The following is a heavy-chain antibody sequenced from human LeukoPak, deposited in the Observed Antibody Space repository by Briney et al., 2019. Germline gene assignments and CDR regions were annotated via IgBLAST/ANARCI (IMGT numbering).Heavy chain of an antibody. CDR3: ARNGDLDYGDYYFDY. V-gene: IGHV3-48*03. J-gene: IGHJ4*02. Sequence: GGSLRLSCAASGFTFSSYEMNWVRQAPGKGLEWVSYISSSGSTIYYADSVKGRFTISRDNAKNSLYLPMNSLRAEDTAVYYCARNGDLDYGDYYFDYWGQGTPVTVSS. CDR2: ISSSGSTI. D-gene: IGHD4-17*01. CDR1: GFTFSSYE.